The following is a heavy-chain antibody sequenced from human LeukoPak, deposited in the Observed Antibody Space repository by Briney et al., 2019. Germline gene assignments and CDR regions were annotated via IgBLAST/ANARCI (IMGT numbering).Heavy chain of an antibody. D-gene: IGHD1-26*01. CDR1: GFTFDDFA. CDR2: INWNRGYI. Sequence: GGSLRLSCAASGFTFDDFAMHWVRQAPGKGLEWVSGINWNRGYIGYADSVKGRFTIFRDNAKSSLYLQMNSLRSEDTALYYCAKDRGVGIYYFDSWGQEPWSPSPQ. J-gene: IGHJ4*01. V-gene: IGHV3-9*01. CDR3: AKDRGVGIYYFDS.